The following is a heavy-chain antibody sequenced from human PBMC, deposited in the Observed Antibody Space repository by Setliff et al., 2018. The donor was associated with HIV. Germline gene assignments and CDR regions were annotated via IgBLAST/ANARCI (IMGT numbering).Heavy chain of an antibody. CDR1: GFTFSSYW. J-gene: IGHJ4*02. CDR3: VRDLARVIAH. CDR2: VTPDGGDK. Sequence: GGSLRLSCAASGFTFSSYWMHWVRQAPGKGLEWVASVTPDGGDKYYANSMRGRFTISRDNGKNAVYLQMNSLTAEDTALYYCVRDLARVIAHWGQGTLVTVSS. D-gene: IGHD2-21*01. V-gene: IGHV3-7*01.